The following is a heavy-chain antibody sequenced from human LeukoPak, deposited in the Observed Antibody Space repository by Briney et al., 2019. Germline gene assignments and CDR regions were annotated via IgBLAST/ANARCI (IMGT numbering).Heavy chain of an antibody. V-gene: IGHV1-18*01. Sequence: GASVKVSCTASGYTFTSYGISWVRQAPGQGLEWMGWISAYNGNTNYAQKLQGRVTMTTDTSTSTAYMELRSLRSDDTAVYYCASPYYYGSGTNAFDIWGQGTMVTVSS. CDR2: ISAYNGNT. CDR3: ASPYYYGSGTNAFDI. D-gene: IGHD3-10*01. CDR1: GYTFTSYG. J-gene: IGHJ3*02.